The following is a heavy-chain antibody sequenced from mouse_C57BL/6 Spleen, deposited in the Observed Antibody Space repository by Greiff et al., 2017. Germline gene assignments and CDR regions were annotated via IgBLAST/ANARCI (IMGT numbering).Heavy chain of an antibody. J-gene: IGHJ4*01. V-gene: IGHV1-66*01. CDR1: GYSFTSYY. D-gene: IGHD1-1*02. CDR3: ARSGGYAMDY. CDR2: IYPGSGNT. Sequence: QVQLQQSGPELVKPGASVKISCKASGYSFTSYYIHWVKQRPGQGLEWIGWIYPGSGNTKYNEKFKGKATLTADTSSSTAYMQLSSLTSEDSAVYYCARSGGYAMDYWGQGTSVTVSS.